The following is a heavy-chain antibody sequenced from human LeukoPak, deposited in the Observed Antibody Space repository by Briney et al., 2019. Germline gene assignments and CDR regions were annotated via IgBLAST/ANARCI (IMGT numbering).Heavy chain of an antibody. V-gene: IGHV3-74*01. CDR1: GFPFYRFW. CDR2: IKRHGTST. Sequence: RGSLRLPCAAFGFPFYRFWMHWVRPAPGKGLVWVGRIKRHGTSTNSADPVKGRFPISRVNAKSTLDLQMNSLRAEDTAVYYYACRSSTLGSYYYMDVWGTGTTVTVSS. CDR3: ACRSSTLGSYYYMDV. J-gene: IGHJ6*03. D-gene: IGHD6-13*01.